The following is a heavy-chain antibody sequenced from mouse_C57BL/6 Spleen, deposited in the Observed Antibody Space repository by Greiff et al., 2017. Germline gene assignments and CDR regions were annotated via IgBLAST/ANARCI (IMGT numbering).Heavy chain of an antibody. Sequence: QVQLKQPGTELVKPGASVKLSCKASGYTFTSYWMHWVKQRPGRGLEWIGNINPSNGGTNYNEKFKSKATLTVDKPSSTAYMQLSSLTSEDSAVYYGARYPLDGSSTWPFAYWGQGTLVTVSA. J-gene: IGHJ3*01. CDR3: ARYPLDGSSTWPFAY. V-gene: IGHV1-53*01. CDR1: GYTFTSYW. CDR2: INPSNGGT. D-gene: IGHD2-3*01.